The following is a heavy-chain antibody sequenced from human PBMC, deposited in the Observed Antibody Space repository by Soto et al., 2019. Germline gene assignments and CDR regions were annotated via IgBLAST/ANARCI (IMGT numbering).Heavy chain of an antibody. CDR2: IIPIFGTA. CDR1: GGTFSSYA. D-gene: IGHD3-22*01. V-gene: IGHV1-69*13. CDR3: ARAETYYYDSSGYLPTPHFEY. Sequence: SVKVSCKASGGTFSSYAISWVRQAPGQGLEWMGGIIPIFGTANYAQKFQGRVTITADESTSTAYMELSSLRSEDTAVYYCARAETYYYDSSGYLPTPHFEYWGQGTRVTVSS. J-gene: IGHJ4*02.